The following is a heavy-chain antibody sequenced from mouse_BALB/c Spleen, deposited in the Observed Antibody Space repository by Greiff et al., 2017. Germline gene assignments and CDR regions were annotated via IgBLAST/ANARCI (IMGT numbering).Heavy chain of an antibody. CDR1: GYSITSDYA. CDR3: ARDYGNYADY. D-gene: IGHD2-1*01. V-gene: IGHV3-2*02. CDR2: ISYSGST. J-gene: IGHJ2*01. Sequence: EVQLQESGPGLVKPSQSLSLTCTVTGYSITSDYAWNWIRQFPGNKLEWMGYISYSGSTSYNPSLKSRISITRDTSKNQFFLQLNSVTTEDTATYYCARDYGNYADYWGQGTTLTVSS.